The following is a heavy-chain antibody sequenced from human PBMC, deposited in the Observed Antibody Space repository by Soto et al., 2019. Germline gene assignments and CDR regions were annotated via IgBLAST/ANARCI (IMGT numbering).Heavy chain of an antibody. CDR2: SNSDGSIT. V-gene: IGHV3-74*03. CDR1: GFTLSSYW. J-gene: IGHJ4*02. D-gene: IGHD3-10*01. Sequence: EVQLVESGGGLVQPGGSLRLSCAASGFTLSSYWMHWVRQAPGKGLVWVSCSNSDGSITKYADSVKGRFTISRDNAKNTLYLQMNSLRVDDTAVYYCATSPRGSHYFWGQGTVVTVSS. CDR3: ATSPRGSHYF.